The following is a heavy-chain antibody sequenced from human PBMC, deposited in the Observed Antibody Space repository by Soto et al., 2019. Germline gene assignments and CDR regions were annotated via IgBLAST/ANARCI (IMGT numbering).Heavy chain of an antibody. Sequence: QVQLVQSGAEVKKPGASVKVSCKASASTFNSYGISWVRQAPGQGLEWVGWISTYNGNSNYAQKYQGRVSMTTDTSTSTAYRELSSLRSDDTAVYYCARIADCSTTSCSFPSRFHVRGYYYYYGLDVWGQGTTVTVSS. CDR3: ARIADCSTTSCSFPSRFHVRGYYYYYGLDV. J-gene: IGHJ6*02. CDR2: ISTYNGNS. V-gene: IGHV1-18*01. D-gene: IGHD2-2*01. CDR1: ASTFNSYG.